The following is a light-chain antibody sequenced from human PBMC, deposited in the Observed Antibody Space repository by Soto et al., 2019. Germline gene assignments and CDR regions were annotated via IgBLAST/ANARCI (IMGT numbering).Light chain of an antibody. Sequence: EIVMTQSPATLSVSPGERATLSCRASQSVSSYLAWYQQKPGQAPRLLFYDASNRATGIPARFSGSGSGTDFTLTISRLEPEDFAVYYCQQYGSSRWTFGQGTKVDIK. V-gene: IGKV3-20*01. CDR1: QSVSSY. J-gene: IGKJ1*01. CDR2: DAS. CDR3: QQYGSSRWT.